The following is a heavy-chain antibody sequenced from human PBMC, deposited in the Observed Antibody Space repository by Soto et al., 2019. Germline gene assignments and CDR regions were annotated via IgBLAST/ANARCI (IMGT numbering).Heavy chain of an antibody. D-gene: IGHD1-1*01. V-gene: IGHV3-20*04. CDR1: GFTFDDYG. Sequence: GGSLRLSCAASGFTFDDYGMSWARQAPGKGLEWVSGVNWNGGSTGYADSVKGRFTISRDNAKNSLYLQMNSLRAEDTAFYYCVRGDNWSDEASDYWGQGTLVTVSS. CDR3: VRGDNWSDEASDY. J-gene: IGHJ4*02. CDR2: VNWNGGST.